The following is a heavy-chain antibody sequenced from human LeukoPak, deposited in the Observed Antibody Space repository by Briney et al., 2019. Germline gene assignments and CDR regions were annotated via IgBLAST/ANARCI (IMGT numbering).Heavy chain of an antibody. CDR2: IVVGSGNT. D-gene: IGHD2-15*01. CDR3: AAGPYCSGGSCYQNWFDP. J-gene: IGHJ5*02. Sequence: SVKVSCKASGFTFTSSAVQWVRQARGQRLEWIGWIVVGSGNTNYAQKFQERVTIARDISTSTAYMELSSLRSEDTAVYYCAAGPYCSGGSCYQNWFDPWGQGTLVTVSS. V-gene: IGHV1-58*01. CDR1: GFTFTSSA.